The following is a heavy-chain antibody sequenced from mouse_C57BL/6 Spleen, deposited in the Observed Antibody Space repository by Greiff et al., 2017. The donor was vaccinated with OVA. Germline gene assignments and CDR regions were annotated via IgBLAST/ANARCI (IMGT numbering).Heavy chain of an antibody. Sequence: VQLQQPGAELVKPGASVKLSCKASGYTFTSYWMHWVKQRPGQGLEWIGMIHPNGGSTNYNEKFKNKATLTVDKSSSTSYMQLSSLTSEDSAVSYCARSIHYYSSYEAWFAYWGQGTLVTVSA. CDR1: GYTFTSYW. CDR3: ARSIHYYSSYEAWFAY. V-gene: IGHV1-64*01. J-gene: IGHJ3*01. D-gene: IGHD2-5*01. CDR2: IHPNGGST.